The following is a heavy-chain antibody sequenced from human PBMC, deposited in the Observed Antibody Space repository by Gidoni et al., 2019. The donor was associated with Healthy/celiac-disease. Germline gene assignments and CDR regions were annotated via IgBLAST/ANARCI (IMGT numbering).Heavy chain of an antibody. V-gene: IGHV3-30-3*01. CDR1: GFTFSRYA. CDR2: ISYDGSNK. J-gene: IGHJ4*02. D-gene: IGHD3-10*01. Sequence: QVQLVESGGGVVQPGRSLRLSCAASGFTFSRYAMHWVRQAPGKGLEWVAVISYDGSNKYYADSVKGRFTISRDNSKNTLYLQMNSLRAEDTAVYYCARWFGELSDLRYFDYWGQGTLVTVSS. CDR3: ARWFGELSDLRYFDY.